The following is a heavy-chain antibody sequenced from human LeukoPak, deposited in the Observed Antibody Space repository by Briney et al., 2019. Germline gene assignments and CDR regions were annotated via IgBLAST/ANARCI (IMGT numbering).Heavy chain of an antibody. CDR1: GGSFSGYY. V-gene: IGHV4-34*01. CDR2: INHSGST. J-gene: IGHJ3*02. Sequence: NPSETLSLTCAVYGGSFSGYYWSWIRQPPGKGLEWIGEINHSGSTNYNPSLKSRVTISVDTSKNQFSLKLSSVTAADTAVYYCARDGYNYDDAFDIWGQGTMVTVSS. CDR3: ARDGYNYDDAFDI. D-gene: IGHD5-24*01.